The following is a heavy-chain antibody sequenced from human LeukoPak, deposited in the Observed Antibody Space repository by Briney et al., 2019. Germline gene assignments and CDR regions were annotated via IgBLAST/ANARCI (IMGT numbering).Heavy chain of an antibody. V-gene: IGHV3-7*01. CDR2: IKQDGSEK. CDR1: GFTFSSYW. CDR3: ARILDFYYFDY. J-gene: IGHJ4*02. Sequence: GGSLRLSCAASGFTFSSYWTSWVRQAPGKGLEWVANIKQDGSEKYYVDSVKGRFTISRDNAKNSLYLQMNSLRAEDTAVYYCARILDFYYFDYWGQGTLVTVSS. D-gene: IGHD3-3*01.